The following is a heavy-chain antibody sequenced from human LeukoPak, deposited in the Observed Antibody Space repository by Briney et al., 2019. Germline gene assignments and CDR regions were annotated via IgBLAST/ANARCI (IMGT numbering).Heavy chain of an antibody. CDR3: AREGRDFWSGSRGWFDP. V-gene: IGHV4-30-4*01. J-gene: IGHJ5*02. CDR1: TGSISSDGYY. D-gene: IGHD3-3*01. Sequence: SETLSLTCTVSTGSISSDGYYWSWIREPPGKGLEWIGYIHYSGSTFYNPSLKSRITISVDTSKNQFSLRLSSVTAADTAVYYCAREGRDFWSGSRGWFDPWGQGTLVTVSS. CDR2: IHYSGST.